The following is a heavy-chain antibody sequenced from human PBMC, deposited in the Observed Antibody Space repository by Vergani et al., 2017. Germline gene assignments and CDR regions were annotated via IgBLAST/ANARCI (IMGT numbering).Heavy chain of an antibody. CDR3: AKERRRLTMILEGGDY. CDR2: IGGSGANT. J-gene: IGHJ4*02. D-gene: IGHD3-22*01. CDR1: GLTISRNV. Sequence: EVQLLESGGDLIQPGGSLRLSCAASGLTISRNVMIWVRQAPGKGLEWVSSIGGSGANTYYADSVKGRFTISRDNSKNTLYLQMNSLRVEDTAVYYCAKERRRLTMILEGGDYWGQGTLVTVSS. V-gene: IGHV3-23*01.